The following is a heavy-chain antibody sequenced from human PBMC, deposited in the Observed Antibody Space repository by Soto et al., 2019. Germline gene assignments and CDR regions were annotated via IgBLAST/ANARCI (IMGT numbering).Heavy chain of an antibody. CDR1: GFTFSNYH. Sequence: QVQLVASGGGVVQPGRSLRLSCAASGFTFSNYHMHWVRQAPGKGLEWVAVIWNDGSNKFYADSVKGRFTISRDNSKNTLYLQMNSLRDEDTAVYYCARIGSWALNFDYWGQGTLVSVSS. CDR2: IWNDGSNK. J-gene: IGHJ4*02. V-gene: IGHV3-33*01. D-gene: IGHD6-13*01. CDR3: ARIGSWALNFDY.